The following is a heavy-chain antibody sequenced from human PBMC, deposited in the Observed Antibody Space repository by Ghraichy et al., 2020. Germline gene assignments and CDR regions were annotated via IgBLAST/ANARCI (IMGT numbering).Heavy chain of an antibody. V-gene: IGHV3-48*03. CDR3: ARNDYGEYHVGDCYYGMDV. Sequence: GGSLRLSCAASGFTFISYEMTWVRQAPGKGLEWVSNIRSSGSTISYADSVKGRFTISRDNAKNSLYLQMNSLRAEDTAVYYCARNDYGEYHVGDCYYGMDVWGQGNTLTVTS. J-gene: IGHJ6*02. D-gene: IGHD4-17*01. CDR1: GFTFISYE. CDR2: IRSSGSTI.